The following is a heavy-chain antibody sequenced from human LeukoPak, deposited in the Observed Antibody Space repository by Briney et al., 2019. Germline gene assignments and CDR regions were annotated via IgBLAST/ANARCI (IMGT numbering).Heavy chain of an antibody. V-gene: IGHV3-30*18. CDR1: GFTFSSYG. D-gene: IGHD1-26*01. Sequence: GGSLRLSYAASGFTFSSYGMHWVRQAPGKGLEWMAVISYDGSNKYYADSVKGRFTISRDNSKNTLYLQMNSLRAEDTAVYYCAKALFSGSYARNYFDYWGQGTLVTVSS. CDR3: AKALFSGSYARNYFDY. J-gene: IGHJ4*02. CDR2: ISYDGSNK.